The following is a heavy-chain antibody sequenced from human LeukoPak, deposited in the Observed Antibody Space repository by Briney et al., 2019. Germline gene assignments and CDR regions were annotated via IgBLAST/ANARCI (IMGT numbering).Heavy chain of an antibody. CDR1: GFAFSFFA. V-gene: IGHV3-23*01. D-gene: IGHD6-19*01. Sequence: PGGSLRLSCEASGFAFSFFAMGWLRQAPGKGLEWVFTINANSGTRSYAASVRGRFTISRDNSKNTLYLQLNTLRADDTAVYYCAKPISGGLAVTADWFAPWGQGTLVVVSS. CDR3: AKPISGGLAVTADWFAP. J-gene: IGHJ5*01. CDR2: INANSGTR.